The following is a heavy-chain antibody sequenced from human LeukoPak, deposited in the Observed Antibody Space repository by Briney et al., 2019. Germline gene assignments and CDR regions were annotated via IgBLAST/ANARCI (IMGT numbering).Heavy chain of an antibody. CDR3: ARGLTYYYGSGSPY. J-gene: IGHJ4*02. Sequence: PSDTLSLTCAVSGGSFSGYYWSWIRQPPGQGLEWIGEINHSGSTNYNPSLKSQVTISVDTSKNQFSLKLSSVTAADTALYYGARGLTYYYGSGSPYWGQGTLVTVSS. D-gene: IGHD3-10*01. CDR1: GGSFSGYY. V-gene: IGHV4-34*01. CDR2: INHSGST.